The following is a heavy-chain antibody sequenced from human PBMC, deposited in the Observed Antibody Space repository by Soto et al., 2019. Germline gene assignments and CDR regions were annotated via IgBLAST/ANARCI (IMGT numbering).Heavy chain of an antibody. V-gene: IGHV2-26*01. Sequence: QVTLRESGPELVKPAETLTVTFSVSGLSLSSMEMDRSWISQPPGMGLEWLGNIFGNDETTYNTSLGRRTSISKASHGRQVVLTLTNLDPADSATYLCARLTASGASIDLFDHWCHGAPVTGSS. J-gene: IGHJ4*01. D-gene: IGHD1-26*01. CDR3: ARLTASGASIDLFDH. CDR1: GLSLSSMEMD. CDR2: IFGNDET.